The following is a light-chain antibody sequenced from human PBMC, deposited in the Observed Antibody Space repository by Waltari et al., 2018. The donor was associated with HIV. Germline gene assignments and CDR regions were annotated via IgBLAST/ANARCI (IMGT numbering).Light chain of an antibody. CDR3: SSYTGSDTLLGV. CDR2: DVN. Sequence: QSALTQPASVSGSPGQSISIFCTGTSSDVGAYHYVSWYQQHPGQAPKLIIYDVNYRPSGISSRFSGSKSGNTASLTISGLQAEDEADYYCSSYTGSDTLLGVFGTGTKVTVL. CDR1: SSDVGAYHY. V-gene: IGLV2-14*01. J-gene: IGLJ1*01.